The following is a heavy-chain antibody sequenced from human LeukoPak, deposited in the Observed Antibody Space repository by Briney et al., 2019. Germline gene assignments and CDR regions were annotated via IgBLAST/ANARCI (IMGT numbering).Heavy chain of an antibody. V-gene: IGHV3-23*01. Sequence: GGSLRLSCAASGFTFSSFGMSWVRQAPGKGLEWVSGILDSGAHTYYADSVKGRFTISRDNSKNKLSLQMNRLRAEAPAIYSCVKGGPHSTPMVVFIEGFDCWGQGTLVTASS. D-gene: IGHD3-22*01. CDR1: GFTFSSFG. CDR2: ILDSGAHT. J-gene: IGHJ4*02. CDR3: VKGGPHSTPMVVFIEGFDC.